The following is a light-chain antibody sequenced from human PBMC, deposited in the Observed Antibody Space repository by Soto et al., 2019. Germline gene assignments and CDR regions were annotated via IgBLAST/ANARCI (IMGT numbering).Light chain of an antibody. V-gene: IGKV2-28*01. CDR1: QSLLHSNGYNY. J-gene: IGKJ1*01. CDR2: LGS. Sequence: DSLMTQSPLSLPVTPGEPASISCMSSQSLLHSNGYNYLDWYLQKPGQSPQLLIYLGSNRASGVPDRFSGSGSGTDFTLKISRVEAEDVGVYYCMQALQTAWTFGQGTKVDIK. CDR3: MQALQTAWT.